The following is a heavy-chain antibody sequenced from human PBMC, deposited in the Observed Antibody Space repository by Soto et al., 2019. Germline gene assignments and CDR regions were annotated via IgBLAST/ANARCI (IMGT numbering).Heavy chain of an antibody. D-gene: IGHD3-3*01. J-gene: IGHJ4*02. CDR1: GYTFTSYA. V-gene: IGHV1-8*02. CDR3: AREKSGYYDY. Sequence: GASVKVSCKASGYTFTSYAMHWVRQATGQGLEWMGWMNPNSGNTGYAQKFQGRVTMTRNTSISTAYMELSSFRSEDTAVYYCAREKSGYYDYWGQGTLVTVSS. CDR2: MNPNSGNT.